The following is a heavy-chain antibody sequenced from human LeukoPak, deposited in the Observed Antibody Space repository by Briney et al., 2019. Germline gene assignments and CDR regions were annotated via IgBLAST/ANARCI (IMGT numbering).Heavy chain of an antibody. J-gene: IGHJ6*02. CDR1: GFTVSSSY. CDR2: VYSGGIT. Sequence: GGSLRLSCAASGFTVSSSYMTWVRQAPGKGLEWVSVVYSGGITYYAGSVKGRFIISGDNSKNTLYLQMNSLRAEDTAVYYCARGVDVWGQGTTVTVSS. CDR3: ARGVDV. V-gene: IGHV3-66*01.